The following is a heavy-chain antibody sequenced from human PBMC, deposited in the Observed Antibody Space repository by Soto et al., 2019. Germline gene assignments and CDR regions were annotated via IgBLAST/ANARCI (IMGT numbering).Heavy chain of an antibody. V-gene: IGHV3-74*01. CDR2: INSDGSST. J-gene: IGHJ4*02. CDR3: ARDSGSFPL. CDR1: GFSISSLW. D-gene: IGHD1-26*01. Sequence: GGSLRLSCAASGFSISSLWMHWVRRAPGKGLVWVSRINSDGSSTNYADSVKGRFTISRDNSKNTLYLQMNSLRAEDTAVYYCARDSGSFPLWGQGTLVTVSS.